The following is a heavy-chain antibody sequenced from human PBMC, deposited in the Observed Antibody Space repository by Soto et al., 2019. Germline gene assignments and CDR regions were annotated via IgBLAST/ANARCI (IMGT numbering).Heavy chain of an antibody. CDR1: GGSISSYY. V-gene: IGHV4-59*01. CDR3: TEGGYSDPFDY. D-gene: IGHD3-16*01. CDR2: IYYSGST. J-gene: IGHJ4*02. Sequence: SETLSLTCTVSGGSISSYYWSWIRQPPGKGLEWIGYIYYSGSTNYNPSLKSRVTISVDTSKNQFSLKLSSVTAADTAVYYWTEGGYSDPFDYWGQGTLFTVSS.